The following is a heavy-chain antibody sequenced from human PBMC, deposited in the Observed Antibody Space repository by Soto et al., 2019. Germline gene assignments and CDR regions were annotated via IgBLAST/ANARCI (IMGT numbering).Heavy chain of an antibody. CDR2: ISGSGGST. CDR1: GFTFSSYA. Sequence: GGSLRLSCAASGFTFSSYAMSWVRQAPGKGLEWVSAISGSGGSTYYADSVKGRFTISRDNSKNTLYLQMNSLRAEDTAVYYCTRPQDSKSYYYDSSGYYTPGAFDIWGQGTMVTVSS. V-gene: IGHV3-23*01. D-gene: IGHD3-22*01. J-gene: IGHJ3*02. CDR3: TRPQDSKSYYYDSSGYYTPGAFDI.